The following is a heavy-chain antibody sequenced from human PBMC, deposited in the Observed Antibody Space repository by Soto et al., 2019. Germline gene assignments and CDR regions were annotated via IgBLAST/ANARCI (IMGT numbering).Heavy chain of an antibody. D-gene: IGHD7-27*01. V-gene: IGHV4-59*08. CDR1: GGSISNYY. CDR3: ARQTGARYWYFDL. Sequence: PSETLSLTCTVSGGSISNYYWSWIRQPPGKGLEWIGYIYYSGSTNYNPSLKSRVTISVDTSKNQFSLKLSSVTAADTAVYYCARQTGARYWYFDLWGRGTLVTVSS. J-gene: IGHJ2*01. CDR2: IYYSGST.